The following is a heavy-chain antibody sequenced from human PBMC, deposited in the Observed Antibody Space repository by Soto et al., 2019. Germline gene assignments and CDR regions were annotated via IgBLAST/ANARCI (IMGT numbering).Heavy chain of an antibody. J-gene: IGHJ4*02. CDR1: GFTFSSLW. CDR2: INNDGSST. V-gene: IGHV3-74*01. D-gene: IGHD3-22*01. CDR3: VRGYYYDSSGYSKRPFDY. Sequence: WGFLRLSCAAFGFTFSSLWLHWVRQAPGKGLVWVSRINNDGSSTNYAESVKGRITISRDNAKNTLYLQMNSLRAEDTAVYYCVRGYYYDSSGYSKRPFDYWGQGTPVTVSS.